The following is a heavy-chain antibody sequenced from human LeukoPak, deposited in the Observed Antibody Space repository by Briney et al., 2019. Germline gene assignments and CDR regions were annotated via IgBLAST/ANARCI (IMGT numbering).Heavy chain of an antibody. V-gene: IGHV1-2*02. CDR3: ARVIGATSSSWLPDAFDI. J-gene: IGHJ3*02. Sequence: ASVKVSCKASGYTFTGYYMQWVRQAPGQGLEWMGWINPNSGGTNYAQKFQGRVTMTRDTSISTAYMELSRLRSDDTAVYYCARVIGATSSSWLPDAFDIWGQGTMVTVSS. CDR1: GYTFTGYY. D-gene: IGHD6-13*01. CDR2: INPNSGGT.